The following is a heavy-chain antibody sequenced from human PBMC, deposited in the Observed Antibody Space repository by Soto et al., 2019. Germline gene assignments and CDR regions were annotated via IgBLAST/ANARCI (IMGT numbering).Heavy chain of an antibody. J-gene: IGHJ6*02. CDR3: AKLLYASTFYSYGMDV. CDR2: IFYSGTT. Sequence: QVQLQESGPGLVKPSETLSLTCTVSGASSSSYYWSWIRQPPGKGLEYIGYIFYSGTTNYNPSLQSRVSMSVDTSKNQFSLKLSSVTAADTAVYYCAKLLYASTFYSYGMDVWGQGTTVTVSS. V-gene: IGHV4-59*01. D-gene: IGHD2-2*01. CDR1: GASSSSYY.